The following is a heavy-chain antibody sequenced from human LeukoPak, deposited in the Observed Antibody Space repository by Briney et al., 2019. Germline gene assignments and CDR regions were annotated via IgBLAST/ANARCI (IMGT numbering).Heavy chain of an antibody. D-gene: IGHD4-17*01. CDR2: INPNSGGT. Sequence: LGASVKVSCKASGYTFTGYYMHWVRQAPGQGLEWMGWINPNSGGTNYAQKFQGRVTMTRDTSISTAYMELSRLRSDDTGVYYCGRDRRTVTKTFYYYYIDGWDKGTTVTVSS. V-gene: IGHV1-2*03. CDR1: GYTFTGYY. J-gene: IGHJ6*03. CDR3: GRDRRTVTKTFYYYYIDG.